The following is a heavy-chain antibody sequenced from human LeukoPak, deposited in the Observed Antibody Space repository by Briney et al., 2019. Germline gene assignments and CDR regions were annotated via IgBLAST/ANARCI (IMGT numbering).Heavy chain of an antibody. Sequence: GGSLRLSCAASGFTFSSYGMHWVRQAPGKGLEWVAFIRYDGSNKYYADSVKGRFTISRDNSKNTLYLQMNSLRAEDTAVYYCAKERDTAMVTIDYWGQGTLVSVSS. CDR1: GFTFSSYG. CDR3: AKERDTAMVTIDY. V-gene: IGHV3-30*02. D-gene: IGHD5-18*01. CDR2: IRYDGSNK. J-gene: IGHJ4*02.